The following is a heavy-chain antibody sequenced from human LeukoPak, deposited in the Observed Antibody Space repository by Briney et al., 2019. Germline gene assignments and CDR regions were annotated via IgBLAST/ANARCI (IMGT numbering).Heavy chain of an antibody. CDR3: AREYSYGPYYYMDV. D-gene: IGHD5-18*01. CDR1: GFTVSSNY. Sequence: GGSLRLSCAASGFTVSSNYMSWVRQAPGKGLEWVSVIYSGGSTYYADSVKGRFTISRDNSKNTLCLQMNSLRAEDTAVYYCAREYSYGPYYYMDVWGKGTTVTVSS. CDR2: IYSGGST. J-gene: IGHJ6*03. V-gene: IGHV3-53*01.